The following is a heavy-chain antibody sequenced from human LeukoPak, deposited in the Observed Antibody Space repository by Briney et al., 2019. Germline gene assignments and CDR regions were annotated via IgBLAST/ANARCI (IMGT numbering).Heavy chain of an antibody. V-gene: IGHV3-74*01. Sequence: GGSLRLSCAASGFTFSSYWMHWVRQAPGKGLVWVSRINSDGSSTSYADSVKGRFTISRDNAKNTLYLQMNSLRAEDTAVYYCARAPFWSCYYIDYWGQGTLVTVSS. CDR1: GFTFSSYW. CDR3: ARAPFWSCYYIDY. J-gene: IGHJ4*02. D-gene: IGHD3-3*01. CDR2: INSDGSST.